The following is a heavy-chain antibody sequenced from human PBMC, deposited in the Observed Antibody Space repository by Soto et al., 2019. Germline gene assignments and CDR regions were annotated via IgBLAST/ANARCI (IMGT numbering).Heavy chain of an antibody. J-gene: IGHJ6*03. CDR1: GYTFSNYN. D-gene: IGHD3-10*01. Sequence: ASVKVSFKASGYTFSNYNINLVRQASGQGLEWMGWINPDSGNTGYAEKFQGRVTMTRNSSISTAYMELSGLRSEDTAVYYCAREAASDPSFYYHYMDVWGKGTTVTVSS. V-gene: IGHV1-8*01. CDR2: INPDSGNT. CDR3: AREAASDPSFYYHYMDV.